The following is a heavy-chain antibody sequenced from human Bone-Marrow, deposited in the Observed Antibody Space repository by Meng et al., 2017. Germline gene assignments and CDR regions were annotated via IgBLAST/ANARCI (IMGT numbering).Heavy chain of an antibody. CDR2: INSDGSST. V-gene: IGHV3-74*01. J-gene: IGHJ4*02. CDR1: GFTFSSYW. Sequence: GESLKISCAASGFTFSSYWMHWVRQAPGKGLVWVSRINSDGSSTSYADSVKGRFTISRDNAKNTLYLQMNSLRAEDTAVYYCARVGYYGSGIRWHFDYWGQGTLVTVSS. D-gene: IGHD3-10*01. CDR3: ARVGYYGSGIRWHFDY.